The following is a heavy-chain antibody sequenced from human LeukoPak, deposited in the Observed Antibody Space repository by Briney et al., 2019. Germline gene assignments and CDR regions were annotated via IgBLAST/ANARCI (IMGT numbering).Heavy chain of an antibody. D-gene: IGHD2-2*01. CDR3: ARGLYCSSSTSCYDYGMDV. V-gene: IGHV1-69*13. Sequence: SVKVSCKASGGTFRSYGLNWVRQAPGQGLEWMGGIIPILGTAKYAQKLQGRVTITADESTNTGYMELSSLRSEDAAVYYCARGLYCSSSTSCYDYGMDVWGQGTTVTVSS. CDR1: GGTFRSYG. J-gene: IGHJ6*02. CDR2: IIPILGTA.